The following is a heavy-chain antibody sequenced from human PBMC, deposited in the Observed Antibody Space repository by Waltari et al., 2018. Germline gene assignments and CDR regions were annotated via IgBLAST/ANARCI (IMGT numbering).Heavy chain of an antibody. Sequence: EVPLVESGGGLVQPGGSLRLSCAASGFTFSGYWMHWVRQAPGKGLVWVSRINGDGRNTNYADSVKGRFTISRDNAKNTLYLQRNSLRAEDTAVYYCVRGGGTYGDWDYWGLGTLVTVSS. V-gene: IGHV3-74*01. CDR2: INGDGRNT. CDR3: VRGGGTYGDWDY. D-gene: IGHD4-17*01. CDR1: GFTFSGYW. J-gene: IGHJ4*02.